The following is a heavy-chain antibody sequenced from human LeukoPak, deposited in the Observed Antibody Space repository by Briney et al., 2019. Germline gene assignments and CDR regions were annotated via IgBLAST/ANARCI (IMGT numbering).Heavy chain of an antibody. CDR1: GASISSGSNY. CDR2: IYSSGST. D-gene: IGHD3-9*01. V-gene: IGHV4-39*07. J-gene: IGHJ5*02. Sequence: SETLSLTCSVSGASISSGSNYWGWIRQPPGKTLEWIGSIYSSGSTYYNPSLKSRVIIIIDTPKNHFSLTLSSVTAADTAVYYCARVFYSQINPFDPWGQGTLVTVSS. CDR3: ARVFYSQINPFDP.